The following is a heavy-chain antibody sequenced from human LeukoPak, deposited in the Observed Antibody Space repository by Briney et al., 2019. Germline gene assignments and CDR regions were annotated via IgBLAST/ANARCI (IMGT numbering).Heavy chain of an antibody. CDR3: AKDRRDGYPPCLDY. CDR2: IWYDGSNK. CDR1: GFTFSSYG. D-gene: IGHD5-24*01. V-gene: IGHV3-33*06. Sequence: PGRSLRLSCAASGFTFSSYGMHWVRQAPGKGLEWVAVIWYDGSNKYYADSVKGRFTISRDNSKNTLYLQMNSLRAEDTAVYYCAKDRRDGYPPCLDYRGQGTLVTVSS. J-gene: IGHJ4*02.